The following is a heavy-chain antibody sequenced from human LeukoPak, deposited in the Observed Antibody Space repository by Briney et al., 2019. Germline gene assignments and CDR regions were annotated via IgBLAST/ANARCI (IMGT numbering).Heavy chain of an antibody. Sequence: ASVTVSCKASGYAFTSHGISWVRQAPGQGLEWMGWINPNSGGTNYAQKFQGRVTMTRDTSISTAYMERSRLRSDDTAVYYCARIGGGLRPFDYWGQGTLVTVSS. D-gene: IGHD3-16*01. CDR1: GYAFTSHG. J-gene: IGHJ4*02. CDR2: INPNSGGT. V-gene: IGHV1-2*02. CDR3: ARIGGGLRPFDY.